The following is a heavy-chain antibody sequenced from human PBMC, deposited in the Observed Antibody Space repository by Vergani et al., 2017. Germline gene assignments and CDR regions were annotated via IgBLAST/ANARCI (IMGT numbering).Heavy chain of an antibody. J-gene: IGHJ4*02. D-gene: IGHD2-21*02. Sequence: QVQLVESAGGVVQPGGSLRISCAASGFTFSNIGMHWIRQAPGKGLEWLAYIVKDGINTRYRDAVKGRFTVSRDNSKDILSLQMDSLRSEDTALYYCAKYLSDSTDGLPDSWGPGTRVIVSS. CDR1: GFTFSNIG. V-gene: IGHV3-30*02. CDR3: AKYLSDSTDGLPDS. CDR2: IVKDGINT.